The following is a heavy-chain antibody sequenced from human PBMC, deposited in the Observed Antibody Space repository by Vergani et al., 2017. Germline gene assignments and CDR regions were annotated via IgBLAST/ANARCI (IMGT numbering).Heavy chain of an antibody. CDR2: ISGSGGST. CDR1: GFTFSSYA. Sequence: EVQLLESGGGLVQPGGSLRLSCAASGFTFSSYAMSWVRQAPGKGLEWVSAISGSGGSTYYADSVKGRFTISRDNSKNTLYLQMNSLRAEDTAVYYCARDLGPFGIAAAGADYWGQGTLVTVSS. V-gene: IGHV3-23*01. D-gene: IGHD6-13*01. CDR3: ARDLGPFGIAAAGADY. J-gene: IGHJ4*02.